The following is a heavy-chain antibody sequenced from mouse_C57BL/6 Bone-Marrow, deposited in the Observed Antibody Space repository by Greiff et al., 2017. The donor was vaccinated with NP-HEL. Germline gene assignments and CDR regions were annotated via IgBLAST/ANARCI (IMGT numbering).Heavy chain of an antibody. V-gene: IGHV1-55*01. J-gene: IGHJ2*01. D-gene: IGHD2-3*01. Sequence: VQLQQPGAELVKPGASVKMSCKASGYTFTSYWITWVKQRPGQGLEWIGDIYPGSGSTNYNEKFKSKATLTVDTSSSTAYMQLSSLTSEDAAVSYWARFYDGYYNFDYWGQGTTLTVSS. CDR1: GYTFTSYW. CDR2: IYPGSGST. CDR3: ARFYDGYYNFDY.